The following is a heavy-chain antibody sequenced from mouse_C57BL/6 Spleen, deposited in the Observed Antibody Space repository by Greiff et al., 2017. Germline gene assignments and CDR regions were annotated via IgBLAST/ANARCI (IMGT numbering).Heavy chain of an antibody. CDR1: GYTFTSYW. CDR3: ARRGYYDYAFAY. D-gene: IGHD2-4*01. CDR2: IDPSDSYT. V-gene: IGHV1-69*01. J-gene: IGHJ2*01. Sequence: QVQLQQPGAELVMPGASVKLSCKASGYTFTSYWMHWVKQRPGQGLEWIGEIDPSDSYTNYNQKFKGKSTLTVDKSSSTAYMQLSSLTSEDSAVYYYARRGYYDYAFAYWGQGTTLTVSA.